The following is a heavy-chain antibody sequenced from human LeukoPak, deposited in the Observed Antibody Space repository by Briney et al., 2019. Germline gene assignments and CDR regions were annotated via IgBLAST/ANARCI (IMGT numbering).Heavy chain of an antibody. V-gene: IGHV3-23*01. D-gene: IGHD5-12*01. Sequence: GGSLRLSCAASGFTFSSYAMSWVRQAPGKGLEWVSAISGSGGSTYYADSVKGRFTISRDNSKNTLYLQMNSLRAEDTAVYYCAKGGPTKVVATIHYYYMDVWGKGTTVTVSS. CDR1: GFTFSSYA. J-gene: IGHJ6*03. CDR2: ISGSGGST. CDR3: AKGGPTKVVATIHYYYMDV.